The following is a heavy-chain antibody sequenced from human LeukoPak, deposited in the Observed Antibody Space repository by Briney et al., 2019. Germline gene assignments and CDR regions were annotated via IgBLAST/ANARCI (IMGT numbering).Heavy chain of an antibody. CDR3: ARLIVLIPGAPEDTFDI. CDR1: GYIFTGYY. Sequence: ASMKVSCKTSGYIFTGYYIHWVRQAPGQGLEWMGWLNPNNGGTNFAQKFSGRVTITRDTSITTAYMELNSLTSDDTAVYYCARLIVLIPGAPEDTFDIWGQGTMVTVSS. J-gene: IGHJ3*02. D-gene: IGHD2-2*01. V-gene: IGHV1-2*02. CDR2: LNPNNGGT.